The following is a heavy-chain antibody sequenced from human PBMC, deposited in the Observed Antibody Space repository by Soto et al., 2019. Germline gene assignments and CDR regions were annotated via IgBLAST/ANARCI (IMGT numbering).Heavy chain of an antibody. J-gene: IGHJ4*02. CDR1: GDTFSFYS. Sequence: ASVKVSCKASGDTFSFYSIHWVRQAPGQGLEWMGIINPSGSRTNYAQKFQGRVTMTRDTSTSTVYMELSSLRSEDTAVYYCARAFGYCSSTSCQVIDYWGQGTLVTVSS. V-gene: IGHV1-46*03. D-gene: IGHD2-2*03. CDR2: INPSGSRT. CDR3: ARAFGYCSSTSCQVIDY.